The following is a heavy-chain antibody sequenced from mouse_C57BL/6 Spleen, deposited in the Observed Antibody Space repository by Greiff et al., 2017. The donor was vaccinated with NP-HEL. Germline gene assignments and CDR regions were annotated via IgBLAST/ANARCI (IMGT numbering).Heavy chain of an antibody. CDR2: IYPGDGDT. J-gene: IGHJ2*01. CDR3: ARETGRLPVFDY. Sequence: QVQLKESGPELVKPGASVKISCKASGYAFSSSWMNWVKQRPGKGLEWIGRIYPGDGDTNYNGKFKGKATLTADKSSSTAYMQLSSLTSEDSAVYFCARETGRLPVFDYWGQGTTLTVSS. D-gene: IGHD4-1*01. CDR1: GYAFSSSW. V-gene: IGHV1-82*01.